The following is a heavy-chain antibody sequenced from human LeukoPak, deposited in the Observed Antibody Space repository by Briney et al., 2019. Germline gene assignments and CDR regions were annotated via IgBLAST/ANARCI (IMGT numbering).Heavy chain of an antibody. CDR2: IYYSGST. V-gene: IGHV4-59*01. Sequence: PSETLSLTCTVSGGSISSYYWSWIRQPPGKGLEWIGYIYYSGSTNYNPSLKSRVTISVDTSKNQFSLKLSSVTAADTAVYYCARGAQLLRPTSVEGAFDIWGQGTMVTVSS. D-gene: IGHD2-2*01. J-gene: IGHJ3*02. CDR3: ARGAQLLRPTSVEGAFDI. CDR1: GGSISSYY.